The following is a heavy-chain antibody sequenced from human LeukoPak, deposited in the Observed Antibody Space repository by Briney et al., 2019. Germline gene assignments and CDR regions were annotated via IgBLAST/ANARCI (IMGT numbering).Heavy chain of an antibody. Sequence: GGSLRLSCAASGFTFSSYWMSWVRQAPGKGLEWVANIKQDGSEKYYVDSVKGRFTISRDNAKNSLYLQMNSLRAEDTAVYYCARDPSSTSLLGTYWGQGTLVTVSS. V-gene: IGHV3-7*01. D-gene: IGHD2-2*01. J-gene: IGHJ4*02. CDR1: GFTFSSYW. CDR3: ARDPSSTSLLGTY. CDR2: IKQDGSEK.